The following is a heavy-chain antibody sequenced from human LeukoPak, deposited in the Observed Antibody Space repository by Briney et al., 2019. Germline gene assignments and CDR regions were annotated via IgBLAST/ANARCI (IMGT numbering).Heavy chain of an antibody. V-gene: IGHV3-23*01. CDR3: ARGRPHGNDY. Sequence: GGSLRLSCAASGFTFSSYAMSWVRQAPEKGLEWVSSISGSDGSTDYADSVKGRFTISRDNAKNTLYLQMNSLRVEDTAVYYRARGRPHGNDYWAREPWSPSPQ. D-gene: IGHD4-23*01. J-gene: IGHJ4*02. CDR1: GFTFSSYA. CDR2: ISGSDGST.